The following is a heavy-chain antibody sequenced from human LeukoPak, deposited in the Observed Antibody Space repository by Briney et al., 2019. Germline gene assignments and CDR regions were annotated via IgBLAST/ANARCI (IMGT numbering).Heavy chain of an antibody. CDR3: ARDRRTYYYGSGSYYKVGRLDF. CDR2: IIPIFGTS. J-gene: IGHJ4*02. D-gene: IGHD3-10*01. V-gene: IGHV1-69*13. CDR1: GENFSSYV. Sequence: SVKVSCKSSGENFSSYVITWVRQAPGQGLEWMGGIIPIFGTSNYAQRFQGRVTITADESTSTAYMELSSLRSEDTAVYYCARDRRTYYYGSGSYYKVGRLDFWGQGTLVTVSS.